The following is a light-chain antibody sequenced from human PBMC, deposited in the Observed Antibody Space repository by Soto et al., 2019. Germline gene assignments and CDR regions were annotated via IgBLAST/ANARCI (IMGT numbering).Light chain of an antibody. J-gene: IGKJ1*01. V-gene: IGKV1-5*03. CDR2: KAS. CDR1: QGISNY. CDR3: QQYNSYPWT. Sequence: DIQMTPSPSSLSASVGDRVTITCRASQGISNYLAWYQQKPGKVPKLLIYKASSLESGAPSRFSGSGSGTEFTLTISGLQPDDFATYYCQQYNSYPWTFGQGTKVDIK.